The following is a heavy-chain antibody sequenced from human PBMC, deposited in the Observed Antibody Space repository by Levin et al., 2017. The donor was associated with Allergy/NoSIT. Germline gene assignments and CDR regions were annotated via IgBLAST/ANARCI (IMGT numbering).Heavy chain of an antibody. V-gene: IGHV3-30*18. D-gene: IGHD1-1*01. CDR3: VKGNWNHSPLAFDF. CDR2: ISYDGSNK. J-gene: IGHJ4*02. Sequence: GESLKISCAASGFTFSSYGMDWVRQAPGEGLEWVAVISYDGSNKDYADSVKGRFTISRDNSKNTMYLQMNSLRVEDTAVYHCVKGNWNHSPLAFDFWGQGTLVTVSS. CDR1: GFTFSSYG.